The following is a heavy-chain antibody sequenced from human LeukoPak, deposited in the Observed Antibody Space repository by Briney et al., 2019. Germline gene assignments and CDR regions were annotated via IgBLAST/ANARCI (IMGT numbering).Heavy chain of an antibody. CDR2: ISGSGGNT. CDR3: ARALGSGWVYFL. Sequence: GGSLRLSCAASGFTFSSYGMSWVRQAPGKGLEWVSAISGSGGNTYYADSVKGRFTISRDNSKNTLYLQMNSLRVEDTAVYYCARALGSGWVYFLGGQGTLVTVSS. V-gene: IGHV3-23*01. D-gene: IGHD3-10*01. J-gene: IGHJ4*02. CDR1: GFTFSSYG.